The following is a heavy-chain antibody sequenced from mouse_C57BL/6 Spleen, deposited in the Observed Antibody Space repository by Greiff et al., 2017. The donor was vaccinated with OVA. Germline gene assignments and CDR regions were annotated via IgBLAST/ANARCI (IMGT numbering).Heavy chain of an antibody. V-gene: IGHV1-82*01. J-gene: IGHJ4*01. CDR2: IYPGDGDT. D-gene: IGHD2-4*01. CDR3: ARWIYYDYPYYAMDY. Sequence: QVQLQQSGPELVKPGASVKISCKASGYAFSSSWMNWVKQRPGKGLEWIGRIYPGDGDTNYNGKFKGKATLTADKSSSTAYMQLSSLTSEDSAVYFCARWIYYDYPYYAMDYWGQGTSVTVSS. CDR1: GYAFSSSW.